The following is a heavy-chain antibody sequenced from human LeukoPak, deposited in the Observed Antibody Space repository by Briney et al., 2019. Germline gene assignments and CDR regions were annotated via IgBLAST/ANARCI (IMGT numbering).Heavy chain of an antibody. J-gene: IGHJ4*02. D-gene: IGHD2-21*01. CDR3: ARDVVGPLDY. Sequence: GGSLRLSYAASGFTFSSYSMNWVRQAPGKGLEWVSYISSSSSTIYYADSLKGRFTISRDNAKNSLYLQMNSLRAEDTAVYYCARDVVGPLDYWGQGTLVTVSS. V-gene: IGHV3-48*04. CDR1: GFTFSSYS. CDR2: ISSSSSTI.